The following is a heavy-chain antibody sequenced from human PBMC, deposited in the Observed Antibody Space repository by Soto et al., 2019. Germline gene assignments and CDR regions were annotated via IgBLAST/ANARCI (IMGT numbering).Heavy chain of an antibody. J-gene: IGHJ3*02. V-gene: IGHV3-74*01. Sequence: EAHLVESGGGLPQPGGSLSLSCVASGFNFSPYFMAWVRQGPGGGLEWVSHIKGDGTTTAYADSVRGRFIISRDNGRNTLFLQMNSLRDEDTAVYYCVRDRGTPDSFDIWGQGTTVIVSS. CDR1: GFNFSPYF. D-gene: IGHD1-26*01. CDR2: IKGDGTTT. CDR3: VRDRGTPDSFDI.